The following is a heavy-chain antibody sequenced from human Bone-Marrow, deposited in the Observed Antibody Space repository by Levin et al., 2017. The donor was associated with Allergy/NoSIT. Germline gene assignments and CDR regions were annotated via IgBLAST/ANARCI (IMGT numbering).Heavy chain of an antibody. Sequence: GESLKISCAASGFTFDDYPMSWVRQAPGKGLEWVSGINWDGDSTSYADSVRGRFTISRDNAKNSLYLQMNSLRAEDTALYYCARVNSITMVRGVMDCWGQGVLVTVSS. CDR2: INWDGDST. CDR3: ARVNSITMVRGVMDC. D-gene: IGHD3-10*01. CDR1: GFTFDDYP. J-gene: IGHJ4*02. V-gene: IGHV3-20*04.